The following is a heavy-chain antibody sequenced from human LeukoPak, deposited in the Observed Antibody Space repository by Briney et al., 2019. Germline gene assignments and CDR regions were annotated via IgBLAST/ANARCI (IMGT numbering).Heavy chain of an antibody. J-gene: IGHJ4*02. CDR3: ARAFCYSGGTCYSDYNDY. Sequence: GGSLRLSCAASGFTFSDYYMDWVRQAPGKGLEWVGRTRNRANGYTTEYAASVEGRFTISRDNSQNSPFLQMNSLKTEDTAVYYCARAFCYSGGTCYSDYNDYWGQGALVTVSS. CDR1: GFTFSDYY. CDR2: TRNRANGYTT. D-gene: IGHD2-15*01. V-gene: IGHV3-72*01.